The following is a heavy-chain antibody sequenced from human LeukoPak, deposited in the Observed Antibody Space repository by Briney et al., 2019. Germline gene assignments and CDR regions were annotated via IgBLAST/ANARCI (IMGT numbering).Heavy chain of an antibody. CDR2: IQYTGST. CDR1: GDSISSVGYY. V-gene: IGHV4-31*03. Sequence: PSETLSLTCTVSGDSISSVGYYWSWIRQPPGKGPEWIGHIQYTGSTHYNSSLKSRVTISMDTSKNRFSLNLNSVTAADTAVYYCARVPPLRTKYYYDSSGYSSWFDPWGQGTLVTVSS. CDR3: ARVPPLRTKYYYDSSGYSSWFDP. D-gene: IGHD3-22*01. J-gene: IGHJ5*02.